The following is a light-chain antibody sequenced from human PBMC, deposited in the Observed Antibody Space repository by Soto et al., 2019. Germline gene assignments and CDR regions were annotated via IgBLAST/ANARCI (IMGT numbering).Light chain of an antibody. V-gene: IGLV2-14*01. Sequence: QSVLTQPASVSGSPGQSITISCTGTSGDIGSYNRVSWYQQHPGKAPKPMIFEVRDRPSGVSNRFSGSKSGNTAYLTISGLQAEDEADYYCSSFSSISTIIFGGGTKVTVL. J-gene: IGLJ2*01. CDR3: SSFSSISTII. CDR1: SGDIGSYNR. CDR2: EVR.